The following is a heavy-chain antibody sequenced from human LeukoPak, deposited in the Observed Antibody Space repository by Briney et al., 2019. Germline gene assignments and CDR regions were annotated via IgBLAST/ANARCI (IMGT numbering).Heavy chain of an antibody. D-gene: IGHD3-22*01. CDR3: ARGEDYYDSSGYFDY. V-gene: IGHV4-59*01. CDR1: GGSISSYY. Sequence: SETLSLTCTVSGGSISSYYWSWIRQPPGKGLEWIGYIYYSGSTNYNPSLKSRVTISVDTSKNQFSLKLSSVTAADTAVYYCARGEDYYDSSGYFDYWGQGTLVSVSS. CDR2: IYYSGST. J-gene: IGHJ4*02.